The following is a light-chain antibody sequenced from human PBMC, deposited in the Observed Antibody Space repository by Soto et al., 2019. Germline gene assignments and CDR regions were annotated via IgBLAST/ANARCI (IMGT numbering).Light chain of an antibody. CDR1: SSNIGNNS. CDR3: VTWDSGLSAVL. J-gene: IGLJ3*02. V-gene: IGLV1-51*01. CDR2: DNN. Sequence: QSVLTQPPSVSAAPGQKVTISCSGSSSNIGNNSVSWYQHLPGTAPKFLIYDNNERPSRIPDRFSASKSGTSATLGITGLQTGDEADYYCVTWDSGLSAVLFGGGTKLTVL.